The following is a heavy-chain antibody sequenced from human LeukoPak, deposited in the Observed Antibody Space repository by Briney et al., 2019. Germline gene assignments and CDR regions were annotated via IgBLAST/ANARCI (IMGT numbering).Heavy chain of an antibody. Sequence: GGSLRLSCAASGFTFSSYGMHWVRQAPGKGLEWVAVISYDGSNKYYADSVKGRFTISRDNSKNTLYLQMNSLRAEDTAVYYCAKDRPCSGGSCHYFDYWGQGTLVTVSS. D-gene: IGHD2-15*01. CDR2: ISYDGSNK. CDR1: GFTFSSYG. CDR3: AKDRPCSGGSCHYFDY. V-gene: IGHV3-30*18. J-gene: IGHJ4*02.